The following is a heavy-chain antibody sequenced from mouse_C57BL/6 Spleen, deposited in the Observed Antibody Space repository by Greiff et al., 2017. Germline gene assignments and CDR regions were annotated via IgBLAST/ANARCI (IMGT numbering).Heavy chain of an antibody. CDR3: ARVDSNYRGNMDY. CDR2: ISSGSSTI. CDR1: GFTFSDYG. D-gene: IGHD2-5*01. J-gene: IGHJ4*01. Sequence: EVQLVESGGGLVKPGGSLKLSCAASGFTFSDYGMHWVRQAPEKGLEWVAYISSGSSTIYYADTVKGRFPISRDNAKNTLFLQMTSLRSEDTAMYYCARVDSNYRGNMDYWGQGTSVTVSS. V-gene: IGHV5-17*01.